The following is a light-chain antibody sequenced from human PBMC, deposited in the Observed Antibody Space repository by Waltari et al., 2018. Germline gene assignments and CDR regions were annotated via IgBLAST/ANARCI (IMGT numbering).Light chain of an antibody. V-gene: IGLV2-14*01. CDR1: SSDVGGYNY. J-gene: IGLJ2*01. CDR3: SSYTSSSTVV. Sequence: QSALTQPASVSGSPGQSITLSCTGTSSDVGGYNYVSWYQQYPGKGPKLMSYEVSIRPSGVSKRVSGSKSGNAAPLTISGLQAEGEADYYCSSYTSSSTVVFGGGTKLTVL. CDR2: EVS.